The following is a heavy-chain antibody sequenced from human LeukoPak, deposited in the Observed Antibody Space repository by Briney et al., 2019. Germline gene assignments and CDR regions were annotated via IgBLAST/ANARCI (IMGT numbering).Heavy chain of an antibody. CDR2: IKQDGSEK. D-gene: IGHD3-22*01. CDR3: AREGYYDSSGYYYGY. J-gene: IGHJ4*02. CDR1: GSTFSSYW. V-gene: IGHV3-7*01. Sequence: PGGSLRLSCAASGSTFSSYWMSWVRQAPGKGLEWVANIKQDGSEKYYVDSVKGRFTISRGNAKNSLYLQMNSLRAEDTAVYYCAREGYYDSSGYYYGYWGQGTLVTVSS.